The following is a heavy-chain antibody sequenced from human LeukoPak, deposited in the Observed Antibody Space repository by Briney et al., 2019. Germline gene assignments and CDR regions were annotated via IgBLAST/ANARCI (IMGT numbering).Heavy chain of an antibody. CDR3: ARVREDGNNCFDL. CDR2: MNPTSGQT. Sequence: IVCMNPTSGQTVYSPKFQGRVTITRNTSISTAYMEMSRLRSEDTAVYYCARVREDGNNCFDLWGQGTLVTVSS. J-gene: IGHJ5*02. D-gene: IGHD1-26*01. V-gene: IGHV1-8*03.